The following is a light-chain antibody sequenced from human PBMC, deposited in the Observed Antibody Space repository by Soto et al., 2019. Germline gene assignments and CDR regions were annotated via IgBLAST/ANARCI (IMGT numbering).Light chain of an antibody. CDR1: HSDVGGSKY. V-gene: IGLV2-14*01. CDR3: SSYTNSSTYV. CDR2: EVS. J-gene: IGLJ1*01. Sequence: QSALTQPASVSGSLGLSITISCTGSHSDVGGSKYVSWYQQSPGKAPKVVIYEVSKRPSGISVRFSGSKSGNRASLTISGLQAEDEADYWCSSYTNSSTYVFGTGTKVTVL.